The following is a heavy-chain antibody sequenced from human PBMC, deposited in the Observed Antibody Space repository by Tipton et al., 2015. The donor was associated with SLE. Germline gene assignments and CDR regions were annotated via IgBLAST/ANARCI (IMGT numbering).Heavy chain of an antibody. CDR1: GGSISGSNYY. J-gene: IGHJ4*02. V-gene: IGHV4-39*07. D-gene: IGHD2-8*01. CDR3: ARGGASVLIRKCYFDY. CDR2: IYYSGSA. Sequence: TLSLTCSVSGGSISGSNYYWGWIRQSPGRGLEWIETIYYSGSAYYNPSLKSRVTISVDTSKNQFSLKLRSVTAADTAVYYCARGGASVLIRKCYFDYWGRGTLVTVSS.